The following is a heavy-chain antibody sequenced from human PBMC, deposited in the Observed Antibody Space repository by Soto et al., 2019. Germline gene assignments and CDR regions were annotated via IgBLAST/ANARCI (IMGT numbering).Heavy chain of an antibody. Sequence: SETLSLTCAVYGGSFSGYYWSWIRQPPGKGLEWIGEINHSGSTNYNPSLKSRVTISVDTSKNQFSLKLRSLTAADTAVYYCASRPGYYDSSGYWYFDLWGRGTLVTVSS. CDR3: ASRPGYYDSSGYWYFDL. D-gene: IGHD3-22*01. J-gene: IGHJ2*01. CDR2: INHSGST. V-gene: IGHV4-34*01. CDR1: GGSFSGYY.